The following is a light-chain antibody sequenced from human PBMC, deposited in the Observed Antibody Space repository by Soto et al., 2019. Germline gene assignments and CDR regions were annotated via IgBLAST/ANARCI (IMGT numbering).Light chain of an antibody. J-gene: IGKJ4*01. CDR1: QDISNY. CDR2: DAS. V-gene: IGKV1-33*01. CDR3: QQYDNLPLT. Sequence: SHITYSPSSLSPSVGDRVTITCQASQDISNYLNWYQQKPGKAPKLLIYDASNLETGVPSRFSGSGSGTDFTFTISSLQPEDIATYYCQQYDNLPLTFGGGTKVDIK.